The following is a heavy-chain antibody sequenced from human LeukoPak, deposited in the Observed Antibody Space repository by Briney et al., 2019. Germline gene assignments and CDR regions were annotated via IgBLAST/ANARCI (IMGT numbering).Heavy chain of an antibody. CDR3: AKVGQDYGDHYFFDS. Sequence: PGGSLRLSCAASGFTFRRFAMDWVRQAPGKGLQWVAFIRFDGSKEDYADAVKGRFTISRDNAKNTLYLQMNSLRVEDTAMYFCAKVGQDYGDHYFFDSWGQGTLVTVSS. D-gene: IGHD4-17*01. V-gene: IGHV3-30*02. CDR1: GFTFRRFA. CDR2: IRFDGSKE. J-gene: IGHJ4*02.